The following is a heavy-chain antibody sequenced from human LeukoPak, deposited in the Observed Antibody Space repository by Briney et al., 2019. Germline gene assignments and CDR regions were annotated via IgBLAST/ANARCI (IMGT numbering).Heavy chain of an antibody. D-gene: IGHD3-10*01. V-gene: IGHV4-34*01. CDR2: INHSGST. CDR3: ARRRVVYYYYYMDV. J-gene: IGHJ6*03. CDR1: GGSFSGYY. Sequence: SETLSLTCAVYGGSFSGYYWSWIRQPPGKGLEWIGEINHSGSTNYNPSLKSRVTISVDTSKNQFSLKLSSVTAADTAVYYCARRRVVYYYYYMDVWGKGTTVTISS.